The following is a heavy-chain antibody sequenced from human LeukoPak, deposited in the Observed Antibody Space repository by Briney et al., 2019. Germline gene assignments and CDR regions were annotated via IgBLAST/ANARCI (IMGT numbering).Heavy chain of an antibody. J-gene: IGHJ4*02. Sequence: PSETLSLTCTVSGGSISSSSYYWGWIRQPPGKGLEWVATIYYSGSTYYDPSLKSRVTISVDTSKNQFSLKLTSVTAADTAVYYCARHPLLGGFDYWGQGTLVTVSS. D-gene: IGHD3-16*01. V-gene: IGHV4-39*01. CDR1: GGSISSSSYY. CDR2: IYYSGST. CDR3: ARHPLLGGFDY.